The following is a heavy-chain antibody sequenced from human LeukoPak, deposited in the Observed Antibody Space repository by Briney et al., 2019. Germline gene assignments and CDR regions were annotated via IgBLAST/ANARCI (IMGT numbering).Heavy chain of an antibody. CDR3: ARQGVVRGVGGSISY. CDR2: IYYSGST. V-gene: IGHV4-61*08. CDR1: CCSLSRGGFY. D-gene: IGHD3-10*01. J-gene: IGHJ4*02. Sequence: SETPSLPPPVSCCSLSRGGFYLSWVRPPPRKGPGWVGYIYYSGSTNYNPSLKSRVTISVDTSKNQFSLKLSSVTAADTAVYYCARQGVVRGVGGSISYWGQGTLVTVSS.